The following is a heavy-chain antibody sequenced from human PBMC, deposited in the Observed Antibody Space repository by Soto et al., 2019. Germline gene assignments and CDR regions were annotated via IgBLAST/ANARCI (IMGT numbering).Heavy chain of an antibody. J-gene: IGHJ3*02. CDR2: IFYSGST. D-gene: IGHD3-22*01. CDR3: ARGAYDYYDSSAGGLDAFDI. V-gene: IGHV4-39*01. Sequence: SETLSLTCTVSGGSISSSNYYWGWIRQPPGKGLEWIGNIFYSGSTYYNPSLKSRVTISVDTSKNQFSLKLSSVTAADTAVYYCARGAYDYYDSSAGGLDAFDIWGQGTMVTV. CDR1: GGSISSSNYY.